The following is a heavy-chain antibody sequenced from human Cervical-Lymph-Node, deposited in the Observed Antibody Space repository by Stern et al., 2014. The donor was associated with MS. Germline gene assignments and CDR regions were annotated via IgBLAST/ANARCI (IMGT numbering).Heavy chain of an antibody. CDR3: ARDPAYDSSGYYSYFDY. CDR2: INPNSGGT. CDR1: GYTFTGYY. V-gene: IGHV1-2*06. D-gene: IGHD3-22*01. Sequence: QVQLVQSGAEVKKPGASVKVSCKASGYTFTGYYMHWVRQAPGQGLELMGRINPNSGGTNYAQKFQGRVTMTRDTSISTAYMELSRLRSDDTTVYYCARDPAYDSSGYYSYFDYWGQGTLVTVSS. J-gene: IGHJ4*02.